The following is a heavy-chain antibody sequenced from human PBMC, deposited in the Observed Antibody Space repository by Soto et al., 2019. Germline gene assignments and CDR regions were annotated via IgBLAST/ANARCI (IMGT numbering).Heavy chain of an antibody. Sequence: QVQLQESGPGLVKPSQTLSLTCTVSGCSISSGDYYWSWIRQPPGKGLEWIGYIYYSGSTYYNPSLKSRVTISVDTSTNQFSLKLSSVTAADPAVYYCARDHYVYDILTGYGYYYGMDVWGQGTTVTVSS. CDR2: IYYSGST. V-gene: IGHV4-30-4*01. CDR3: ARDHYVYDILTGYGYYYGMDV. CDR1: GCSISSGDYY. J-gene: IGHJ6*02. D-gene: IGHD3-9*01.